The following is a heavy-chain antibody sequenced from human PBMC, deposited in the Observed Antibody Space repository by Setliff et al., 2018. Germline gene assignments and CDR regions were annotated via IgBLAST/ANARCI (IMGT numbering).Heavy chain of an antibody. Sequence: GSLRLSCAASGFTFSNFAMNWVRQAPGKGLEWVAFISFGSNYIFYADSVKGRFTISRDNAKNSLYLQMNSLRAEDTAVYYCARGEGDGYGDYGRCAFDIWGQGTMVTVSS. CDR2: ISFGSNYI. CDR3: ARGEGDGYGDYGRCAFDI. V-gene: IGHV3-21*04. J-gene: IGHJ3*02. D-gene: IGHD4-17*01. CDR1: GFTFSNFA.